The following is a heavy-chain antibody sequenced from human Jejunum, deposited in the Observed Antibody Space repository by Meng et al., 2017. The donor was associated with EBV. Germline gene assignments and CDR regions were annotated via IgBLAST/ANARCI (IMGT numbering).Heavy chain of an antibody. J-gene: IGHJ4*02. CDR2: IHHSGST. CDR1: GGSISTDNW. V-gene: IGHV4-4*02. D-gene: IGHD5-24*01. CDR3: ARDRGVEDY. Sequence: QVQRQESGRGMVKPSRTMYLTCAVSGGSISTDNWWSWVRQPPGKGLEYIGEIHHSGSTKYNTSLKSRVTISVDKSNNHFSLKLSSVTAADTAVYYCARDRGVEDYWGQGTLVTVSS.